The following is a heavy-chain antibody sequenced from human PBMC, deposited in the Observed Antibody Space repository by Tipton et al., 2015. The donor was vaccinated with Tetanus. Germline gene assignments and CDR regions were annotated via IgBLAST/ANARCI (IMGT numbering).Heavy chain of an antibody. CDR3: ARANYASSKKGPFDS. V-gene: IGHV4-61*08. Sequence: TLSLTCTVSGGSVRGGDYQWNWIRQPPGKGLEWLAYISYSGSSNSHYSLKSRLTISRDTSKNQFSLGLSSVTAADTAVYYCARANYASSKKGPFDSWGQGTLVIVSS. CDR2: ISYSGSS. CDR1: GGSVRGGDYQ. D-gene: IGHD5-24*01. J-gene: IGHJ4*02.